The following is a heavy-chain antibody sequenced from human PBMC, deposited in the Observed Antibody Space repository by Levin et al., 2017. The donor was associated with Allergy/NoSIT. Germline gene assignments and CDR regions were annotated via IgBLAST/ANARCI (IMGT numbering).Heavy chain of an antibody. D-gene: IGHD6-6*01. CDR2: IRSKAYGGTT. J-gene: IGHJ4*02. Sequence: SLRLSCTASGFTFGDNAMSWVRQAPGKGLEWVGFIRSKAYGGTTEYAASVKGRFTISRDDSKSIAYLQMNSLETEDTAVYYCTRFVPYFDYWGQGTLVTVSS. V-gene: IGHV3-49*04. CDR1: GFTFGDNA. CDR3: TRFVPYFDY.